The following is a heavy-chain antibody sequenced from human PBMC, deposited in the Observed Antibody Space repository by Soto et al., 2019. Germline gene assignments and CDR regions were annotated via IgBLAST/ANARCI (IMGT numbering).Heavy chain of an antibody. J-gene: IGHJ4*02. CDR3: ARTQYYYDSSGYYYPGFFDY. V-gene: IGHV4-59*01. CDR1: GCSISSYY. CDR2: IYYSGST. Sequence: SETLTLTCAVSGCSISSYYWSWIRQPPGKGLEWIGYIYYSGSTNYNPSLKSRVTISVDTSKNQFSLKLSSVTAADTAVYYCARTQYYYDSSGYYYPGFFDYWGQGTLVTVSS. D-gene: IGHD3-22*01.